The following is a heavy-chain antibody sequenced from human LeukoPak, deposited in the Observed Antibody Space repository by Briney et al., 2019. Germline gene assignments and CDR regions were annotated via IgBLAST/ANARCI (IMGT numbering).Heavy chain of an antibody. V-gene: IGHV4-59*01. CDR3: ARERSGRQYYFDY. CDR1: GGSISSYY. J-gene: IGHJ4*02. D-gene: IGHD1-26*01. CDR2: IYYSGST. Sequence: PSETLSLTCTVSGGSISSYYWSWIRQPPGKGLEWIGYIYYSGSTNYNPSLKSRLTISVDTSKNQFSLKLSSVTAADTAVYYCARERSGRQYYFDYWGQGTLVTVSS.